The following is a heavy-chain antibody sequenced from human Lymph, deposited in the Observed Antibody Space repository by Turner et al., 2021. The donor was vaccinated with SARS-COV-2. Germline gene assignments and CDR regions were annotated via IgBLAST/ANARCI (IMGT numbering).Heavy chain of an antibody. D-gene: IGHD6-6*01. V-gene: IGHV1-69*01. CDR3: TGGGTIAAHYDY. Sequence: QVQLVQSGAEVKKPGSSVKVSCKASGGTFSTYTISWVRQAPGQGLEWMGGIIPIFGTANYAQKFQGRVTITADESTSTAYMELSSLRSEDTAVYYCTGGGTIAAHYDYWGQGTLVTVSS. CDR2: IIPIFGTA. CDR1: GGTFSTYT. J-gene: IGHJ4*02.